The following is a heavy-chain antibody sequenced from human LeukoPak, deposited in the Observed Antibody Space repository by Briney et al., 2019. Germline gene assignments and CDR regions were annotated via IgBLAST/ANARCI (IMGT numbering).Heavy chain of an antibody. Sequence: GESLQISCKGSGYSFTSYWIGWVRQMPGKGLEWMGIIYPGDSDTRYSPSFQGQVTISADKSISTAYLQWSSLKASDTAMYYCARRYDYVWGSYRSIPYFDYWGQGTLVTVSS. CDR2: IYPGDSDT. V-gene: IGHV5-51*01. J-gene: IGHJ4*02. CDR3: ARRYDYVWGSYRSIPYFDY. D-gene: IGHD3-16*02. CDR1: GYSFTSYW.